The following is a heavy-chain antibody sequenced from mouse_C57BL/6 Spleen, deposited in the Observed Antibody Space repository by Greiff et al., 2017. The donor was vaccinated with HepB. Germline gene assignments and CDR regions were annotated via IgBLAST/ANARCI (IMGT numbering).Heavy chain of an antibody. CDR2: IDPSDSYT. CDR3: ARWGLITTVVATRYFDV. J-gene: IGHJ1*03. Sequence: VHLVESGAELVMPGASVKLSCKASGYTYTSYWMHWVKQRPGQGLEWIGEIDPSDSYTNYNQKFKGKSTLTVDKSSSTAYMQLSSLTSEDSAVYYCARWGLITTVVATRYFDVWGTGTTVTVSS. CDR1: GYTYTSYW. D-gene: IGHD1-1*01. V-gene: IGHV1-69*01.